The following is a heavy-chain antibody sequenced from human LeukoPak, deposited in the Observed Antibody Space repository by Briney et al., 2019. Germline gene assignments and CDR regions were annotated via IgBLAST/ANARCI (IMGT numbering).Heavy chain of an antibody. Sequence: GASVKVSCKASGYTFTSYYMHWVRQAPGQGLEWMGIINPSGGSTSYAQKFQGRVTMTRDTSTSTVYMELSGLRSEDTAVYYCARDLRAHYYDSSGYLSYWGQGTLVTVSS. D-gene: IGHD3-22*01. V-gene: IGHV1-46*01. CDR3: ARDLRAHYYDSSGYLSY. CDR1: GYTFTSYY. J-gene: IGHJ4*02. CDR2: INPSGGST.